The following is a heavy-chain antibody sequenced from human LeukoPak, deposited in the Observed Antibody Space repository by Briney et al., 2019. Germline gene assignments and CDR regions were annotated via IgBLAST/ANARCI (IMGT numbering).Heavy chain of an antibody. V-gene: IGHV3-23*01. CDR3: AKNYEIRKGFDS. Sequence: GGPLRLSCAPSGFTFSNYAMTWLGQAPGKGLVWVSSISGSGGNTYYADSVQGRFTISRDNYQHTLFLQMNGLRAEDTAVYYCAKNYEIRKGFDSWGQGTLVTVSS. D-gene: IGHD3-16*01. CDR2: ISGSGGNT. J-gene: IGHJ4*02. CDR1: GFTFSNYA.